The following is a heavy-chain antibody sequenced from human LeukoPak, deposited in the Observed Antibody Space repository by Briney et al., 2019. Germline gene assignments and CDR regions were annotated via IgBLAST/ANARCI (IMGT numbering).Heavy chain of an antibody. Sequence: GASVKVSCKASGGTFSSYAISWVRQAPGQGLEWMGGIIPIFGTANYAQKFQGGVTITADKSTSTAYMELSSLRSEDTAVYYCARYGGCGGDCYSPRVNYYYMDVWGKGTTVTVSS. CDR3: ARYGGCGGDCYSPRVNYYYMDV. CDR1: GGTFSSYA. D-gene: IGHD2-21*02. CDR2: IIPIFGTA. J-gene: IGHJ6*03. V-gene: IGHV1-69*06.